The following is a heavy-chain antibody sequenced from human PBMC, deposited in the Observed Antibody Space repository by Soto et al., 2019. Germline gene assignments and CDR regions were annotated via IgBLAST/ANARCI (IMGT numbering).Heavy chain of an antibody. Sequence: VQLVESGGGLVQPGGSLRLSCEASGFTFRNYDMHWVRQGTGNGLEWVSGISAAGDPDYADSVEGRFTISRENAQNSFFLQMNSLRVGDTAVYYFARTDRDFYGLDVWGQGTTVIVSS. V-gene: IGHV3-13*05. CDR1: GFTFRNYD. CDR2: ISAAGDP. J-gene: IGHJ6*02. CDR3: ARTDRDFYGLDV.